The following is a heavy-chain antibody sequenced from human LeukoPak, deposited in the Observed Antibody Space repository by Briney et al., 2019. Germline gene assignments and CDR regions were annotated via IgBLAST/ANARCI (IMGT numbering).Heavy chain of an antibody. CDR2: ISSSSSFI. J-gene: IGHJ4*02. Sequence: SGGSLRLSCAASGFTFSRYSMNWVRQAPGKGLEWVSSISSSSSFIYYADSVKGRFAISRDNAKNSLYLRMNSLRAEDTAVYYCARDPPLGSCSTISCPHLDYWGQGTLVTVSS. V-gene: IGHV3-21*01. D-gene: IGHD2-2*01. CDR1: GFTFSRYS. CDR3: ARDPPLGSCSTISCPHLDY.